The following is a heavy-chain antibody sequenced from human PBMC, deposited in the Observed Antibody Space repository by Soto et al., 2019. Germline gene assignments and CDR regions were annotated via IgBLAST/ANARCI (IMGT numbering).Heavy chain of an antibody. J-gene: IGHJ4*02. D-gene: IGHD3-3*01. CDR3: AGQKGSITIFGVALIGSFDY. Sequence: PSETLSLTCTVSGGSISSYYWSWIRQPPGKGLEWIGYIYYSGSTNYNPSLKGRVTISVDTSKNQFSLKLSSVTAADTAVYYCAGQKGSITIFGVALIGSFDYWGQGTLVTVSS. CDR2: IYYSGST. V-gene: IGHV4-59*08. CDR1: GGSISSYY.